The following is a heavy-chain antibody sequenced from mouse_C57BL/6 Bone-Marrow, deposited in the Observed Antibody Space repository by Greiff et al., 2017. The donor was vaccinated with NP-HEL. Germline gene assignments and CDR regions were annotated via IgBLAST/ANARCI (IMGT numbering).Heavy chain of an antibody. V-gene: IGHV1-81*01. CDR3: ASWDGAY. CDR1: GYTFTSYG. D-gene: IGHD4-1*01. CDR2: IYPRSGNT. Sequence: VKLMESGAELARPGASVKLSCKASGYTFTSYGISWVKQRTGQGLEWIGEIYPRSGNTYYNEKFKGKATLTADKSSSTAYMELRSLTSEDSAVYFCASWDGAYWGQGTLVTVSA. J-gene: IGHJ3*01.